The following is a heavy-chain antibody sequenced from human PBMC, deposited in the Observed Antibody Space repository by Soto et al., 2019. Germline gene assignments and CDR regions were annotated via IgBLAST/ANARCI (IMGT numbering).Heavy chain of an antibody. CDR3: VRDEGPRPKDAFDS. CDR2: ISGSGGNT. Sequence: PGGSLRLSCAASGFTFSSYAMSWVRQAPGKGLEWVSAISGSGGNTYYADSVKGRFTISRDNSKNTLYLQMNSLRAEDTAVYYCVRDEGPRPKDAFDSWGQGTMVTVSS. CDR1: GFTFSSYA. J-gene: IGHJ3*02. V-gene: IGHV3-23*01.